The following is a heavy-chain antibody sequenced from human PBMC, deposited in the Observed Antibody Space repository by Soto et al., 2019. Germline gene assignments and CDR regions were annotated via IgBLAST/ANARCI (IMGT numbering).Heavy chain of an antibody. J-gene: IGHJ6*02. CDR2: SSNRDRST. CDR1: GFIFSDYY. CDR3: ARAWKIEKFGVISMSKGLDV. Sequence: QVQLVESGGGLVKPGGSLRLSCAASGFIFSDYYMTWIRQAPGKGLEWLSCSSNRDRSTYYADSVKDRFVVSKGNAKNLVYLQMNSLRAEDTAVYFCARAWKIEKFGVISMSKGLDVWGQGTTVTVSS. V-gene: IGHV3-11*01. D-gene: IGHD3-3*01.